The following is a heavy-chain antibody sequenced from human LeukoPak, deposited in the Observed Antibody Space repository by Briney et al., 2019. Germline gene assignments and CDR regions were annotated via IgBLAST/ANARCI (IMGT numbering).Heavy chain of an antibody. CDR2: IIPIFGTA. D-gene: IGHD1-26*01. V-gene: IGHV1-69*06. Sequence: GASVKVSCKASGGTFSNYAISWVRQAPGQGLEWMGGIIPIFGTANYAQKFRGRVTITADKSTRTAYMELSSLRSEDTAVYYCAREGPLGPYSGSYYAFDIWGQGTMVTVSS. CDR3: AREGPLGPYSGSYYAFDI. J-gene: IGHJ3*02. CDR1: GGTFSNYA.